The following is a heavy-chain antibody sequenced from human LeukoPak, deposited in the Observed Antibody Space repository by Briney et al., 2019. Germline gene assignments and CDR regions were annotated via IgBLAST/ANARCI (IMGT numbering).Heavy chain of an antibody. CDR2: ISYDGSNK. J-gene: IGHJ5*02. V-gene: IGHV3-30*03. D-gene: IGHD2-2*01. CDR1: GFTFSSYS. CDR3: ARGGQDQLPRRAHWFDP. Sequence: PGGYLRLSCAASGFTFSSYSMNWVRQAPGKGLEWVAVISYDGSNKYYADSVKGRFTISRDNSKNTLYLQMNSLRAEDTAVYYCARGGQDQLPRRAHWFDPWGQGTLVTVSS.